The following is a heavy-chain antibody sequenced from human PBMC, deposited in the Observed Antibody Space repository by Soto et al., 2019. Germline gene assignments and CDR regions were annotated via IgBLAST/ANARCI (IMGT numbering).Heavy chain of an antibody. CDR1: GYSFTAYW. Sequence: GESLKISCKASGYSFTAYWIGWVRQMPGKGLEWMGIIYPGDSDTRYSPSFQGQVTISADKSISTAYLQWSSLKASDTAMYYCARHVLTGYYNFYYGMDVWGQGTTVTVSS. CDR3: ARHVLTGYYNFYYGMDV. J-gene: IGHJ6*02. D-gene: IGHD3-9*01. CDR2: IYPGDSDT. V-gene: IGHV5-51*01.